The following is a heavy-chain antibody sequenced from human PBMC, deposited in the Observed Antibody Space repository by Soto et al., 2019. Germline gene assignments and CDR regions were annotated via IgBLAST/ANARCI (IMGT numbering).Heavy chain of an antibody. CDR1: GFSFDYFG. CDR2: ISGSASYI. D-gene: IGHD6-19*01. J-gene: IGHJ4*02. CDR3: ARSRSHWLASDS. V-gene: IGHV3-21*01. Sequence: GVSLRLSCEASGFSFDYFGMTWVRQAPGKGLEWVSFISGSASYIYSADSMKRRSTVSIXXXXXSXNXKXXXRRAXDTAVYYCARSRSHWLASDSWGQGTLVTVSA.